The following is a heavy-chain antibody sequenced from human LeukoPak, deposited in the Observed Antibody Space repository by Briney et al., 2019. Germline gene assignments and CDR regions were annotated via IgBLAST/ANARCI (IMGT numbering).Heavy chain of an antibody. V-gene: IGHV3-23*01. J-gene: IGHJ4*02. D-gene: IGHD3-3*01. CDR3: ARVVYDFWSAYDY. Sequence: PGGSLRPSYAVSGFIFSNYAMNWVRQAPGKGLEWVSAISGSGGSTYYADSVKGRFTISRDNSKNTLYLQMNSLRAEDTALYYCARVVYDFWSAYDYWGQGTLVTVSS. CDR2: ISGSGGST. CDR1: GFIFSNYA.